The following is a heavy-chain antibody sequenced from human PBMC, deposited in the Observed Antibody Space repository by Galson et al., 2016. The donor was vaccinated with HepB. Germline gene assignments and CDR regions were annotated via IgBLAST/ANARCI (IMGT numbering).Heavy chain of an antibody. V-gene: IGHV1-18*04. J-gene: IGHJ4*02. CDR2: INGYEGNT. CDR3: VRDPLLLWFY. CDR1: GYRFETYG. D-gene: IGHD3-10*01. Sequence: SVKVSCKGYGYRFETYGISWLRVAPGQGREYMGRINGYEGNTRYERRFQDRVNMTVDTSTCTASMELRSLRSDDSDVYYCVRDPLLLWFYWGQGTLVTVAS.